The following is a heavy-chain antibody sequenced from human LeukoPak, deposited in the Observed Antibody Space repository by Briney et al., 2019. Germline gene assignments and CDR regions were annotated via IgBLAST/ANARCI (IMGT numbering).Heavy chain of an antibody. CDR3: ARGGYDFWSGYSNWFDP. CDR1: GGPISSYY. J-gene: IGHJ5*02. V-gene: IGHV4-59*13. CDR2: IYYSGST. D-gene: IGHD3-3*01. Sequence: SDTLSLTCTVSGGPISSYYWSWLRQPPGKGLEGLGYIYYSGSTNYNPSLQSRVTISVDTSKSQFSLKLSSVTAAGTAVYYSARGGYDFWSGYSNWFDPWGQGTLVTVSS.